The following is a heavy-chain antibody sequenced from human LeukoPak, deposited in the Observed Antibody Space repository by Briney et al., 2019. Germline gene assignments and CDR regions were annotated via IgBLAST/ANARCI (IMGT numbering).Heavy chain of an antibody. V-gene: IGHV1-24*01. CDR1: GYTLTELS. CDR2: FDPEDGET. CDR3: ARDRTWFAFDI. D-gene: IGHD3-9*01. Sequence: ASVKVSCKVSGYTLTELSMHWVRQAPGKGLEWMGGFDPEDGETIYAQKFQGRVTMTTDTSTSTAYMELRSLRSDDTAVYYCARDRTWFAFDIWGQGTMVTVSS. J-gene: IGHJ3*02.